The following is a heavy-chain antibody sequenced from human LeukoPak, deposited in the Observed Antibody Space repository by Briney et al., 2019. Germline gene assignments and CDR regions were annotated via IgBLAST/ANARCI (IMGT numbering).Heavy chain of an antibody. J-gene: IGHJ4*02. CDR1: GFTFSSYG. D-gene: IGHD3-10*01. CDR2: ISGSGGST. CDR3: ATHYYYGSGSYYGAIDY. Sequence: GGSLRLSCAASGFTFSSYGMSWVRRAPGKGLEWVSAISGSGGSTYYADSVKGRFTISRDNSKNTLYLQMNSLRAEDTAVYYCATHYYYGSGSYYGAIDYWGQGTLVTVSS. V-gene: IGHV3-23*01.